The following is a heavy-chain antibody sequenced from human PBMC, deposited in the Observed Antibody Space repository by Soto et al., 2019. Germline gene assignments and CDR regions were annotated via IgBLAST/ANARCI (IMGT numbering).Heavy chain of an antibody. J-gene: IGHJ4*02. Sequence: QVQLLESGGGVVQPGRSLRLSCAASGFTFSSYGMHWVRQAPGKGLEWGAVISYDGSNKYYADSVKGRFTISRDNSKNTLYLQMNSLRAEDTAVYYCAKDKDYGSGSYFDYWGQGTLVTVSS. CDR2: ISYDGSNK. D-gene: IGHD3-10*01. CDR1: GFTFSSYG. CDR3: AKDKDYGSGSYFDY. V-gene: IGHV3-30*18.